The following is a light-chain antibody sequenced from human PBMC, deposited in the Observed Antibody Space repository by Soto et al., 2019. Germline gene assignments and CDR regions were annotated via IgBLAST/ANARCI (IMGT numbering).Light chain of an antibody. Sequence: EIVLTQSPATLSLSPGERATLSCRASQSVITYLVWYQQKPGQTPRLLIYDASNRATGIPARFSGSGSGTDFTLSFCCLLLEVFAFYYCQQRYNWPPIPFGQGTRLEIK. CDR1: QSVITY. V-gene: IGKV3-11*01. CDR2: DAS. J-gene: IGKJ5*01. CDR3: QQRYNWPPIP.